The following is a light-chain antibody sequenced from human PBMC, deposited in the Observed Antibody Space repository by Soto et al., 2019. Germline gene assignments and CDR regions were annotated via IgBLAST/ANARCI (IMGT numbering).Light chain of an antibody. CDR1: SSKIGAGYD. CDR2: GNS. Sequence: QSVLTQPPSVSGAPGQRVTISCTGSSSKIGAGYDLHWYQQLPGTAPKLLIFGNSNRPSGVPDRFSGSKSGTSASLAITGLQAEDEADYYCQSYDGSLSGFYVFGTGTKVTV. J-gene: IGLJ1*01. V-gene: IGLV1-40*01. CDR3: QSYDGSLSGFYV.